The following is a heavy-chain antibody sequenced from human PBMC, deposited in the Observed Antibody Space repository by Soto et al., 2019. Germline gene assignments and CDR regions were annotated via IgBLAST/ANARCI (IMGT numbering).Heavy chain of an antibody. CDR3: ARASPGDYYDSSGRFDY. CDR2: IYYSGST. Sequence: SETLSLPCPVSGGSISSYYWSWIRQPPGKGLEWIGYIYYSGSTNYNPSLKSRVTISVDTSKNQFSLKLSSVTAADTAVYYCARASPGDYYDSSGRFDYWGQGTLVTVSS. D-gene: IGHD3-22*01. V-gene: IGHV4-59*01. J-gene: IGHJ4*02. CDR1: GGSISSYY.